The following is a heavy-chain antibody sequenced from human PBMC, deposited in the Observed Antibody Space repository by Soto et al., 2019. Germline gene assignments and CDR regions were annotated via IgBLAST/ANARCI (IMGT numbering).Heavy chain of an antibody. CDR3: ARTRNLDV. CDR2: INYSGIT. D-gene: IGHD1-1*01. V-gene: IGHV4-34*01. CDR1: GGSLSGYY. Sequence: QVQLQQWGAGLLKPSETLSLTCAVYGGSLSGYYGNWIRQSPGKGLEWIGEINYSGITNYNPSLKSRVTISIEPSKTQFSLNLSSVTAADTAVYYCARTRNLDVWGQGTTVTVSS. J-gene: IGHJ6*02.